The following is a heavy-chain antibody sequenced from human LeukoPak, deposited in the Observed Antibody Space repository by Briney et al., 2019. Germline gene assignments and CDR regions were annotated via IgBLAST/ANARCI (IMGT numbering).Heavy chain of an antibody. CDR3: ANIDYYSSSSSFMDV. Sequence: SETLSLTCAVYGGSFSGYCWSWIRQPPGKGLEWIGEINHSGSTNYNPSLKSRVTISVDTSKNQFSLKLSSVTAADTAVYYCANIDYYSSSSSFMDVWGKGTTVTVSS. CDR1: GGSFSGYC. D-gene: IGHD6-6*01. J-gene: IGHJ6*03. V-gene: IGHV4-34*01. CDR2: INHSGST.